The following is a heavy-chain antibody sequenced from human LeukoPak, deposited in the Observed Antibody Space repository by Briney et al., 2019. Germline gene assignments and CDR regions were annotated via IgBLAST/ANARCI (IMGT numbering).Heavy chain of an antibody. CDR1: GGSISSYY. Sequence: KPSETLSLTCPVSGGSISSYYWSWIRQPAGKGLEWIGRIYTSESTNYSPSLKSRVTMSEDTSKNQFSLKLSSVTAADTAVYYCARDSGVMRGYSYVFDYWGQGTLVTVSS. V-gene: IGHV4-4*07. CDR2: IYTSEST. D-gene: IGHD5-18*01. CDR3: ARDSGVMRGYSYVFDY. J-gene: IGHJ4*02.